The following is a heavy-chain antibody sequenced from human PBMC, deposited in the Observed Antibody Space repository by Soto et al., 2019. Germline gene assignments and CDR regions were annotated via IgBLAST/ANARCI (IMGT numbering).Heavy chain of an antibody. CDR1: GDSVSSNSAG. CDR2: TYYKSKWYY. D-gene: IGHD1-1*01. J-gene: IGHJ6*03. V-gene: IGHV6-1*01. Sequence: QTLSLTCAISGDSVSSNSAGWNWIRQTPSRGLEWLGRTYYKSKWYYTYAASVKSRITVSPDTSKNQFSLQLTSVTPEDTAVYYCARGSWDDVSGHYYMDVWDKGTTVTVSS. CDR3: ARGSWDDVSGHYYMDV.